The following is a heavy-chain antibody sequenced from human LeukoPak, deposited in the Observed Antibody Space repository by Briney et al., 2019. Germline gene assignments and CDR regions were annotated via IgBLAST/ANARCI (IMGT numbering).Heavy chain of an antibody. Sequence: PGGSLRLSCAASGFTFGDTWKNWVRQVPGQGLEWVANIKQDGSEKFYVASVKGRFTISRDNGKSSLYLQMNSLRAEDTALYYCATSYDMGWLIGYWGQGTLVTVSS. CDR1: GFTFGDTW. CDR2: IKQDGSEK. CDR3: ATSYDMGWLIGY. J-gene: IGHJ4*02. D-gene: IGHD3/OR15-3a*01. V-gene: IGHV3-7*03.